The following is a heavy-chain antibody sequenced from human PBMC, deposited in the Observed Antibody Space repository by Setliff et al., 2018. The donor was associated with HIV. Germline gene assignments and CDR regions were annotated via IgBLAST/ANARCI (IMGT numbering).Heavy chain of an antibody. V-gene: IGHV3-13*01. CDR2: IGTGGNT. J-gene: IGHJ3*02. CDR3: ASSYPNYNYGNYDFWSGYYHDDAFDI. CDR1: GFIFSNHD. Sequence: PGGSLRLSCEASGFIFSNHDFHWVRQAAAKGLEWVAAIGTGGNTYYADSVKGRFTISRDNSKNTLYLQMDSLRTEDTAVYYCASSYPNYNYGNYDFWSGYYHDDAFDIWGQGTMVTVSS. D-gene: IGHD3-3*01.